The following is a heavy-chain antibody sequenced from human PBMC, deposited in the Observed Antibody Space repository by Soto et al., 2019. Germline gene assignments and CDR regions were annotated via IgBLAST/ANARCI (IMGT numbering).Heavy chain of an antibody. D-gene: IGHD6-6*01. Sequence: GASVKVSCKASGYTFTSYGISCVRQAPGQGLEWMGWISAYNGNTNYAQKLQGRVTMTTDTSTSTAYMELRSLRSDDTAVYYCARDVSLADYYYGMEVWGQGTTVTVSS. CDR1: GYTFTSYG. V-gene: IGHV1-18*01. J-gene: IGHJ6*02. CDR2: ISAYNGNT. CDR3: ARDVSLADYYYGMEV.